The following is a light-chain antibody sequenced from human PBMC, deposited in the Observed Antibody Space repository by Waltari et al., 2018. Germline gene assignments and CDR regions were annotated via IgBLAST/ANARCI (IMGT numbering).Light chain of an antibody. CDR2: PAS. Sequence: IFFTQTPGPLSLSPAERDTLSCRASQSVSKYLAWYQQRPGQAPRLLLYPASTRATGIPDRFSGSGSGTDFSLTISRLEPEDFAVYYCQHYVRLPATFGQGTRVEIK. J-gene: IGKJ1*01. CDR3: QHYVRLPAT. V-gene: IGKV3-20*01. CDR1: QSVSKY.